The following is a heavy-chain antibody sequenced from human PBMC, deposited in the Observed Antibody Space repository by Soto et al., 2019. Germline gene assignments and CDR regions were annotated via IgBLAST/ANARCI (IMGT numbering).Heavy chain of an antibody. CDR3: ARGPTTDYYYDSSGYHPSWFDP. J-gene: IGHJ5*02. CDR2: INPNSGGT. D-gene: IGHD3-22*01. CDR1: GYTFTGYY. V-gene: IGHV1-2*04. Sequence: GASVKVSCKASGYTFTGYYMHWVRQAPGQGLEWMGWINPNSGGTNYAQKFQGWVTMTRDTSISTAYMELSRLRSDDTAVYYCARGPTTDYYYDSSGYHPSWFDPWGQGTLVTVSS.